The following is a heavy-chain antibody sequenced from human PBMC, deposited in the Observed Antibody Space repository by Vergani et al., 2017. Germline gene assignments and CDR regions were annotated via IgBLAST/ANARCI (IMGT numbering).Heavy chain of an antibody. CDR1: GGSISSYY. CDR3: ARDQAPETVVTWYYGMDV. CDR2: IYYSGST. J-gene: IGHJ6*02. Sequence: QVQLQESGPGLVKPSETLSLTCTVSGGSISSYYWSWIRQPPGKGLEWIGYIYYSGSTNYNPSLKSRVTISVDTSKNQFSLKLSSVTAADTAVYYCARDQAPETVVTWYYGMDVWGQGTTVTVSS. D-gene: IGHD4-23*01. V-gene: IGHV4-59*12.